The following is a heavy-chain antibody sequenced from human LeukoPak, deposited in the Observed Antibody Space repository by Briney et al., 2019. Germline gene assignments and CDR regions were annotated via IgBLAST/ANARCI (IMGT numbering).Heavy chain of an antibody. Sequence: ASVTVSCKVSGSTLSDLSIHWVRQAPGKGLEYVGGSDPEDGETFHAQNFQGRVTMIEDTSIDTAYMELSSLRSEDTAVYYCVTDRARLFWYFDLWGRGTLVTVSS. CDR3: VTDRARLFWYFDL. J-gene: IGHJ2*01. V-gene: IGHV1-24*01. CDR2: SDPEDGET. CDR1: GSTLSDLS. D-gene: IGHD2-21*02.